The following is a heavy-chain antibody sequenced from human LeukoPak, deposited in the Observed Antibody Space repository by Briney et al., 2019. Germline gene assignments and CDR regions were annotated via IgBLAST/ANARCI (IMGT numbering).Heavy chain of an antibody. Sequence: GGSLRLSCVVSGFAISSSWMTWVRQVPGKGLEWVANINQDGSEKHYVDSVRGRFTISRDNAKDSLYLQMNSLGAEDTAVCYCAREPGLGYAFDIWGQGTKVTVSS. D-gene: IGHD1-1*01. CDR3: AREPGLGYAFDI. V-gene: IGHV3-7*01. CDR2: INQDGSEK. J-gene: IGHJ3*02. CDR1: GFAISSSW.